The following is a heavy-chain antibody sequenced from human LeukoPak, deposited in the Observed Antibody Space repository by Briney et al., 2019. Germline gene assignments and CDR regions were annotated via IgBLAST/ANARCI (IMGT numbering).Heavy chain of an antibody. CDR1: GGSISSGDYY. V-gene: IGHV4-30-4*01. CDR3: ARDFPPGATGYWYFDL. D-gene: IGHD3-10*01. J-gene: IGHJ2*01. CDR2: IYYSGST. Sequence: SQTLSLTCTVSGGSISSGDYYWSWIRQPPGKGLEWIGYIYYSGSTYYNPSLKSRVTIPVDTSKNQFSLKLSSVTAADTAVYYCARDFPPGATGYWYFDLWGRGTLVTVSS.